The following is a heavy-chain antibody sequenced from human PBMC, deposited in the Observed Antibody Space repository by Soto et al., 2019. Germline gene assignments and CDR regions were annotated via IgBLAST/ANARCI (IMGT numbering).Heavy chain of an antibody. D-gene: IGHD2-2*01. Sequence: PGESLKISCAASGFTFSTYEFNWVRQAPGRGLEWISYISVSGNIIKYAESVKGRFTISRDNADNSLHLHMSNLRVDDTALYFCVRDTMRASAAASLDYWGQGTQVTVSS. J-gene: IGHJ4*02. CDR2: ISVSGNII. CDR1: GFTFSTYE. CDR3: VRDTMRASAAASLDY. V-gene: IGHV3-48*03.